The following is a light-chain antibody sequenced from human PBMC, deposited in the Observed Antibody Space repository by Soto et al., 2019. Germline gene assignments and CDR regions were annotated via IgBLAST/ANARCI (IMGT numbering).Light chain of an antibody. J-gene: IGKJ2*01. CDR1: QSVGSNY. V-gene: IGKV3-20*01. Sequence: EIVLTQSPGTLSLSPGERATLSCRASQSVGSNYLVWYQQKPGQAPRFLIYDASSRATGIPDRFSGSGSGTEFTLTISRLEPEDFAVYSCQQYGSSPRTFGQGTKLEIK. CDR3: QQYGSSPRT. CDR2: DAS.